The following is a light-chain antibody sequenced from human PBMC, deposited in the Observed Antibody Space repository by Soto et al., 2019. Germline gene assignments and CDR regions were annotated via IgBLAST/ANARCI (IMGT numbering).Light chain of an antibody. CDR2: AAS. CDR1: QGVTRY. Sequence: IQLTQSPSSLSASVGDRVTITCRASQGVTRYLAWYQQKPGKAPKLLVYAASTFQSGVTSPLCCSGSVTDFTLTISILQPADFATYYCLQRNTYPFTFGPGTKGEIK. V-gene: IGKV1-9*01. J-gene: IGKJ3*01. CDR3: LQRNTYPFT.